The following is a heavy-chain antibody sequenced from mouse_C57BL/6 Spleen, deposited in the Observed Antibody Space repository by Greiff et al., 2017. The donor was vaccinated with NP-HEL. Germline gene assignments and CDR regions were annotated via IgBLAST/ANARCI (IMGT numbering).Heavy chain of an antibody. J-gene: IGHJ4*01. CDR1: GYTFTSYW. Sequence: QVQLQQPGAELVKPGASVKLSCKASGYTFTSYWMHWVKQRPGQGLEWIGMIHPNSGSTNYNEKFKSTATLTVDKSSSTAYMKLSSLTSEDSAVYYGARRGGNYDFSYAMDYWGQGTSVTVSS. D-gene: IGHD2-1*01. CDR3: ARRGGNYDFSYAMDY. CDR2: IHPNSGST. V-gene: IGHV1-64*01.